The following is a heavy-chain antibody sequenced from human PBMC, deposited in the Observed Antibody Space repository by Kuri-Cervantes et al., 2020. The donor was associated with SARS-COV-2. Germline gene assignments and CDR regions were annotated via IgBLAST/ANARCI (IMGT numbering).Heavy chain of an antibody. CDR3: ARDVGCSGGSCYSDYYYGMDV. CDR1: GGTFSSYT. D-gene: IGHD2-15*01. CDR2: IIPILGIA. V-gene: IGHV1-69*04. Sequence: SVKVSCKASGGTFSSYTISWVRQAPGQGLEWMGRIIPILGIANYAQKFQGRVTITADKSTSTAYMELSSLRSEDTAVYYCARDVGCSGGSCYSDYYYGMDVWGQGTTVTVSS. J-gene: IGHJ6*02.